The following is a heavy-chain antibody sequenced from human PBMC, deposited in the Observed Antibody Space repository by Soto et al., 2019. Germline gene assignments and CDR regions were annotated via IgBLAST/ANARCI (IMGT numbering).Heavy chain of an antibody. CDR3: AKDGPGGAHWRPYYCAMDV. J-gene: IGHJ6*02. Sequence: QLVESRGGVVQPGRSLRLSCAASGFTFSSYAMHWVRQAPGKGLEWVAVIEYDENNKYYADSVRGRFTISRENSKNTLFLQMDSLGAEDTAVYYCAKDGPGGAHWRPYYCAMDVWGQWTTVTVSS. CDR1: GFTFSSYA. V-gene: IGHV3-30*18. D-gene: IGHD1-1*01. CDR2: IEYDENNK.